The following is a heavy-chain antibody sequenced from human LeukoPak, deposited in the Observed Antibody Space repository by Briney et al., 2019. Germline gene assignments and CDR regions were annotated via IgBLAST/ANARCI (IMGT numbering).Heavy chain of an antibody. J-gene: IGHJ4*02. Sequence: GGSLRLSCAASGFTFSDAWMRWARQAPGKGLEWVATMAQDGSEKYYVDSVKGRFTISRDNAKNSLYLQMNSLRVEDTAVYYCARGPYDYWGQGTLVTVSS. V-gene: IGHV3-7*05. CDR3: ARGPYDY. CDR1: GFTFSDAW. CDR2: MAQDGSEK.